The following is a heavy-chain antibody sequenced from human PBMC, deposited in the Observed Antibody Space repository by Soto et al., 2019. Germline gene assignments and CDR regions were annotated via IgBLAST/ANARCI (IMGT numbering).Heavy chain of an antibody. J-gene: IGHJ4*02. V-gene: IGHV1-3*01. D-gene: IGHD1-1*01. CDR1: GYTFTSYA. CDR2: INAGNGNT. Sequence: ASVKVSCKASGYTFTSYAMHWVRQAPGQRLEWMGWINAGNGNTKYSQKLQGRVTMTTDTSTSTAYMELRSLRSDDTAVYYCARKLYWNPEWYFDYWGQGTLVTVSS. CDR3: ARKLYWNPEWYFDY.